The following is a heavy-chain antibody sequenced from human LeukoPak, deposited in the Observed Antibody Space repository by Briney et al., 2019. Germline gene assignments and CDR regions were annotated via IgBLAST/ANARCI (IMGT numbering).Heavy chain of an antibody. CDR1: GYTFTSYA. CDR2: INAGNGNT. D-gene: IGHD2-15*01. J-gene: IGHJ4*02. CDR3: ARGGRYCSGGSCYEN. V-gene: IGHV1-3*01. Sequence: GASVKVSCKASGYTFTSYAMHWVRQAPGQRLEWMGWINAGNGNTKYSQKFQGRVTITRDTSASTAYMELSSLRSEDTAVYYCARGGRYCSGGSCYENWGQGTLVTVSS.